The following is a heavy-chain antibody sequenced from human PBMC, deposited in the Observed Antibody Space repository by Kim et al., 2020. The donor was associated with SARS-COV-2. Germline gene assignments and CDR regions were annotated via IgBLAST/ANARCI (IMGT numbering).Heavy chain of an antibody. CDR1: GFTFSTFG. Sequence: GGSLRLSCEASGFTFSTFGMHWVRQAPGKGLEWVAVISNDGSFTYYADSVKGRFTISRDNSKNTLFFHMNTLRDEDTAMYYCARTVYCSGGSCFDLWGQG. CDR2: ISNDGSFT. J-gene: IGHJ5*02. V-gene: IGHV3-33*01. D-gene: IGHD2-15*01. CDR3: ARTVYCSGGSCFDL.